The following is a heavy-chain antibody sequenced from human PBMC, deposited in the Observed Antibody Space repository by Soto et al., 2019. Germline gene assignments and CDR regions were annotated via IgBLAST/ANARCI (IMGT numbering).Heavy chain of an antibody. CDR1: GGSIDGRN. J-gene: IGHJ6*02. D-gene: IGHD1-1*01. CDR2: VYYDGGS. Sequence: QVQLQESGPGLVKPSETLSLTCTVSGGSIDGRNCAWIRQPPGKGLEWLGYVYYDGGSSYNPSVKRRPTRPMDTCKSRFSRTLRSVTAADTAVDYCVRQGIGTLRGLVDVWGRGTTVTVSS. CDR3: VRQGIGTLRGLVDV. V-gene: IGHV4-59*08.